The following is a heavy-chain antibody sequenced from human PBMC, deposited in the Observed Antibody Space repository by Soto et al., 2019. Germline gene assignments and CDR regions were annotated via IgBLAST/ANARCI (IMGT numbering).Heavy chain of an antibody. J-gene: IGHJ4*02. CDR2: IQYSGST. Sequence: SETLSLTCTVSDDSITSGAYYWGLIRQPPGKGLEWIGTIQYSGSTYYNPSLKSRVTISVDTSKNQFSLKLSSVTAADTAVYFCARVYFNYNFAWYFDYWGQGTLVTVSS. CDR3: ARVYFNYNFAWYFDY. CDR1: DDSITSGAYY. D-gene: IGHD3-3*01. V-gene: IGHV4-39*07.